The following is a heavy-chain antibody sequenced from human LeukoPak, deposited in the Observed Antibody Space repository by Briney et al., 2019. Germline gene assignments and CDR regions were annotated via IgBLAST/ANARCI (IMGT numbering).Heavy chain of an antibody. Sequence: ASVKVSCKESGYTFTNYWIQWVRQAPGQGLEWMGLINPDGGSTAYAHRLQGRVIMTRDTSTSTAYMDLSSLRSEDTAVYHCARAPRNSSTMLDFWGQGTLVTISS. J-gene: IGHJ4*02. D-gene: IGHD6-13*01. CDR1: GYTFTNYW. CDR3: ARAPRNSSTMLDF. V-gene: IGHV1-46*04. CDR2: INPDGGST.